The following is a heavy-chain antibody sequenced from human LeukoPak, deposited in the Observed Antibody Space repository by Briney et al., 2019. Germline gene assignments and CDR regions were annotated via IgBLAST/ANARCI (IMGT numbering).Heavy chain of an antibody. Sequence: GGSLRLSCAASGFTVSSNYMSWVRQAPGKGLEWVSVIYSGGSTYYADSVKGRFTISRDNSKNTLYLQMNSLRAEDTAVYYCARVLPPTTGTWAFDIWGQGTMVTVSS. CDR3: ARVLPPTTGTWAFDI. CDR1: GFTVSSNY. V-gene: IGHV3-66*01. CDR2: IYSGGST. J-gene: IGHJ3*02. D-gene: IGHD1-1*01.